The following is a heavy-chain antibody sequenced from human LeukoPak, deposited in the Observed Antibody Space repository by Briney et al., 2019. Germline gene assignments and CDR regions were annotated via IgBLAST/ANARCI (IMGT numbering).Heavy chain of an antibody. D-gene: IGHD1-26*01. CDR3: AKDRSKGSYGDEFDH. J-gene: IGHJ4*02. CDR2: IYYSGTT. Sequence: SETLSLTCTVSGGSISSNSHYWGWIRQSPGTGLEWIGSIYYSGTTYYNPSLKSRVTISIDTSKNQFSLKLTSVTAADTAVYYCAKDRSKGSYGDEFDHWGQGTLVTVSS. CDR1: GGSISSNSHY. V-gene: IGHV4-39*07.